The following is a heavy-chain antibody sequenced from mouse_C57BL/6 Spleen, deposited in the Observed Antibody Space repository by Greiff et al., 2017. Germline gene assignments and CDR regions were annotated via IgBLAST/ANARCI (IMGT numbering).Heavy chain of an antibody. CDR1: GSNIKDYY. J-gene: IGHJ3*01. CDR2: IDPESGDT. V-gene: IGHV14-4*01. Sequence: VQLQQPGAELVRPGASVKLSCTASGSNIKDYYMHWVKQRPEQGLEWIGWIDPESGDTEYASKFQGKATITADTSSNTAYLQLSSLTSEDTAVYYCTTRLRWFAYWGQGTLVTVSA. CDR3: TTRLRWFAY. D-gene: IGHD2-4*01.